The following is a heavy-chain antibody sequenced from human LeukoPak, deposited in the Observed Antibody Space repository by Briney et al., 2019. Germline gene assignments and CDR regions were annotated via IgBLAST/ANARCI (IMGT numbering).Heavy chain of an antibody. V-gene: IGHV4-34*01. D-gene: IGHD6-19*01. CDR2: INHSGST. J-gene: IGHJ5*02. CDR3: ARVGSSGWYGWRQTNWFDP. CDR1: GGSISSYY. Sequence: PSETLSLTCTVSGGSISSYYWSWVRQPPGKGLEWIGEINHSGSTNYNPSLKSRVTISVDTSKNQFSLKLSSVTAADTAVYYCARVGSSGWYGWRQTNWFDPWGQGTLVTVSS.